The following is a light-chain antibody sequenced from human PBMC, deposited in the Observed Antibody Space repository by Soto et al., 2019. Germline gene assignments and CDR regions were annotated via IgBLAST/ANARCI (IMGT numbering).Light chain of an antibody. CDR2: DAS. CDR3: QHYNNWPLA. CDR1: QSISAN. Sequence: EIVMTQSPATLSVSPGDRDTLSCRARQSISANLAWYQQKPGQAPRLLVYDASTRATDFPDRFRGSGSGTECTLTIASLQSDDSATYYCQHYNNWPLAVGGGTKVEIK. J-gene: IGKJ4*01. V-gene: IGKV3-15*01.